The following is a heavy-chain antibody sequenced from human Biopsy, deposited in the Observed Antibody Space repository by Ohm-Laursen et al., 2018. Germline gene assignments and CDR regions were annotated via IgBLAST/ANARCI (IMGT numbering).Heavy chain of an antibody. CDR2: IYDRGST. CDR1: GDSASRGSFY. D-gene: IGHD6-19*01. V-gene: IGHV4-61*01. Sequence: SDTPSLTRTVSGDSASRGSFYWTWIPQPPAQGPEYIGYIYDRGSTANYNPSHENRGAMSVDMPKTQFSLKLSSVTAADTAIYYCSRGMRSSGWPYFDSWGQGTLVTVSS. J-gene: IGHJ4*02. CDR3: SRGMRSSGWPYFDS.